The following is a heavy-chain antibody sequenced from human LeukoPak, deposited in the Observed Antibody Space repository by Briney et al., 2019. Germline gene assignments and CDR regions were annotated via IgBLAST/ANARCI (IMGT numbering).Heavy chain of an antibody. Sequence: GGSLRLSCAASGFTFDYYAMHWVRQAPGKGLEWVSLISGVGGSTYYADSVKGRFTISRDNSKNSLYLQMNSLRTEDTALYYCAKVRTMVRGVKDYYGMDVWGQGTTVTVSS. CDR3: AKVRTMVRGVKDYYGMDV. J-gene: IGHJ6*02. V-gene: IGHV3-43*02. CDR1: GFTFDYYA. D-gene: IGHD3-10*01. CDR2: ISGVGGST.